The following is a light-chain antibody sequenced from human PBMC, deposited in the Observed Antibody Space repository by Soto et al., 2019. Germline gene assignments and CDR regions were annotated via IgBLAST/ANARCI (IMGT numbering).Light chain of an antibody. CDR1: QSVSGY. CDR3: HQSDSSLWT. Sequence: EIVLTQSPATLSLSPGERATLSCRASQSVSGYLAWYQQKPGQAPRLLIYDASNSATGIPARFSGSGSGTDFTLTISRLAPEASAVSYRHQSDSSLWTFGQGPKVDI. J-gene: IGKJ1*01. V-gene: IGKV3-11*01. CDR2: DAS.